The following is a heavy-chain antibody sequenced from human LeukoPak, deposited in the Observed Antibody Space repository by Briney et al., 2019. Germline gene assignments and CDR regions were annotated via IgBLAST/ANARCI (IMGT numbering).Heavy chain of an antibody. CDR1: GYTFTSYY. CDR3: AIFSGNYDKDYLYY. V-gene: IGHV1-2*02. J-gene: IGHJ4*02. D-gene: IGHD3-10*01. Sequence: ASVKVSCKASGYTFTSYYMHWERQAPGQGLGWMGLINPNSGGTKYAQKFQGRVTRTRDTSISTGYMWLRRLRSDNTAVYYSAIFSGNYDKDYLYYCGQGTLVTLSS. CDR2: INPNSGGT.